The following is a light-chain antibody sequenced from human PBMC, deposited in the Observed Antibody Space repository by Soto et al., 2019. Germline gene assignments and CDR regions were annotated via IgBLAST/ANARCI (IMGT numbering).Light chain of an antibody. CDR3: QQSYSTLWT. CDR1: QSISSY. J-gene: IGKJ1*01. V-gene: IGKV1-39*01. Sequence: DIQMTQPPSSLSASVGDRVTITCRASQSISSYLNWYQQKPGKAPKLLIYDASSLESGVPSRFSGSGSGTEFTLTISSLQPEDFATYYCQQSYSTLWTFGQGTKVDIK. CDR2: DAS.